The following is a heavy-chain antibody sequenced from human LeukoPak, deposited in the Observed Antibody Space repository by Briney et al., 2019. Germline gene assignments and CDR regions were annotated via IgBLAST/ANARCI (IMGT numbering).Heavy chain of an antibody. D-gene: IGHD3-3*01. J-gene: IGHJ4*02. CDR2: IYYSGST. V-gene: IGHV4-39*01. CDR1: GGSISSSSYY. CDR3: ARGDTYYDFWSY. Sequence: SETLSLTCTVSGGSISSSSYYWGWIRQPPGKGLEWIGSIYYSGSTYYNPSLKSRVTLSVDTSKNQFSLKLSSVTAADTAVYYCARGDTYYDFWSYWGQGTLVTVSS.